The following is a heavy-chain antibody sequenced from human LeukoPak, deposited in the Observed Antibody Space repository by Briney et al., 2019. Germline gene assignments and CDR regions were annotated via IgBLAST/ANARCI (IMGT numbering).Heavy chain of an antibody. J-gene: IGHJ3*02. CDR3: ARGGYSSSWYGGDAFDI. Sequence: ASVKVSCKASGGTFSSYAISWVRQAPGQGLEWTGGIIPIFGTANYAQKLQGRVTMTTDTSTSTAYMELRSLRSDDTAVYYCARGGYSSSWYGGDAFDIWGQGTMVTVSS. CDR2: IIPIFGTA. CDR1: GGTFSSYA. D-gene: IGHD6-13*01. V-gene: IGHV1-69*05.